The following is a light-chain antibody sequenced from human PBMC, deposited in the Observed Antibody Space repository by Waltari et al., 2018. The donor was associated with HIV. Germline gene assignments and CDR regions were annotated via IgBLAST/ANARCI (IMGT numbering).Light chain of an antibody. Sequence: DIQMTQSPSSLSASVGDRVTITCRASQAIANSLAWYQQKPGKAPKLLVYVASRLERGVPSRFSGSGSGTDYILTINSLQPEDFATYYCQQYYTTPHTFGQGTKLEIK. CDR1: QAIANS. CDR3: QQYYTTPHT. CDR2: VAS. J-gene: IGKJ2*01. V-gene: IGKV1-NL1*01.